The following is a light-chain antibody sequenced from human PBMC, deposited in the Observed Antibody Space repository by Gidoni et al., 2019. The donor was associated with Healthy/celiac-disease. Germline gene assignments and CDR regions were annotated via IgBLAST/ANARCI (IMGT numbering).Light chain of an antibody. CDR3: MQALQTLT. CDR2: LGS. Sequence: DIVMNQSPLSMPVTHGEPASISCRSSQSLLHSNGYNYWYWYLQKPGQSPQLLIYLGSNRASGVPYRFSGSGSGTDFTLKISRVEAEDVGVYYCMQALQTLTFGQGTKVEIK. J-gene: IGKJ1*01. V-gene: IGKV2-28*01. CDR1: QSLLHSNGYNY.